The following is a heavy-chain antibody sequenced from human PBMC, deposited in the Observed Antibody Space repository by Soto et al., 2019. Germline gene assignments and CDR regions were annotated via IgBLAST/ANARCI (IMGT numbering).Heavy chain of an antibody. V-gene: IGHV4-34*01. CDR1: RASFSGYY. D-gene: IGHD2-15*01. Sequence: SGTRSVTCADYRASFSGYYWTWIRQAPWTGLEWIGESNHSGSTHYNPSLKSRVTISVDTSKNQFSLKLTSVTAADTAVYYCAREGGGYCSGGSCQVHYWGQGTLVTVS. CDR3: AREGGGYCSGGSCQVHY. J-gene: IGHJ4*02. CDR2: SNHSGST.